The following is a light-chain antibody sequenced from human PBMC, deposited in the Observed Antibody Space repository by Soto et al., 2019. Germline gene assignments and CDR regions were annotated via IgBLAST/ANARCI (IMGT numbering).Light chain of an antibody. CDR1: QSVSSN. CDR2: GAS. J-gene: IGKJ1*01. CDR3: QQYNNWWT. V-gene: IGKV3-15*01. Sequence: EIVLTQSPATLSVSPGERATLSCRASQSVSSNLAWYQQKPGQAPRLLIHGASTRATGIAARSSGSGSGTEFTLTISSLQSEDFAVYYCQQYNNWWTFGQGTNVEIK.